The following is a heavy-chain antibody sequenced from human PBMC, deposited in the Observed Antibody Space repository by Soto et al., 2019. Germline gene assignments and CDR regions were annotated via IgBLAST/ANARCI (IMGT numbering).Heavy chain of an antibody. CDR2: ISSSATYA. D-gene: IGHD3-22*01. J-gene: IGHJ4*02. CDR3: ARNDSSGYLDS. Sequence: LRLSSAASGFTFSDYYMSWIRQAPGKGLEWLSYISSSATYAIYADSVKGRFTLSRDNAKNSLYLQMNSLRAEDTAVYYCARNDSSGYLDSWGQGTLVTVSS. CDR1: GFTFSDYY. V-gene: IGHV3-11*06.